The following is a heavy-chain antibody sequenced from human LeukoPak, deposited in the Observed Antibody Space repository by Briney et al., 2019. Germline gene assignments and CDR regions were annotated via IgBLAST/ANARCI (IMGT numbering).Heavy chain of an antibody. CDR2: IYQSGST. D-gene: IGHD2/OR15-2a*01. J-gene: IGHJ5*02. CDR3: VRYKREAEDCTSTVCNSWFDP. CDR1: AGSSSSSNW. V-gene: IGHV4-4*02. Sequence: PSETLSLTCAVSAGSSSSSNWWGWVRQPPGTGLEWIGEIYQSGSTNYNPSLKSRDTISMDKSKNQLSLKLTSVTAADTALYYCVRYKREAEDCTSTVCNSWFDPWGQGTLVTDSS.